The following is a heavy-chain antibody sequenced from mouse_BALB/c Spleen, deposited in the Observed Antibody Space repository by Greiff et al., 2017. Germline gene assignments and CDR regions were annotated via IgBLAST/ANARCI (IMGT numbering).Heavy chain of an antibody. CDR2: ISSGSSTI. Sequence: EVQLVESGGGLVQPGGSRKLSCAASGFTFSSFGMHWVRQAPEKGLEWVAYISSGSSTIYYADTVKGRFTISRDNPKNTLFLQMTSLRSEDTAMYYCAIKGGSYYYAMDYWGQGTSVTVSS. D-gene: IGHD1-3*01. CDR1: GFTFSSFG. V-gene: IGHV5-17*02. CDR3: AIKGGSYYYAMDY. J-gene: IGHJ4*01.